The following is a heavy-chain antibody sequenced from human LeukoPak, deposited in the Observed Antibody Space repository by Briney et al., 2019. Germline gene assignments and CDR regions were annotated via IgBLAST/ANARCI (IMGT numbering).Heavy chain of an antibody. J-gene: IGHJ4*02. CDR3: ARDVGDIVVVPAAFFDY. D-gene: IGHD2-2*01. V-gene: IGHV3-30*03. Sequence: GGSLRLSCAASGFTLSSYGMHWVRQAPGKGLEWVAVISYDGSKKYYADSVKGRFTISRDNSKNTLYLQMNSLRAEDTAVYYCARDVGDIVVVPAAFFDYWGQGTLVTVSS. CDR1: GFTLSSYG. CDR2: ISYDGSKK.